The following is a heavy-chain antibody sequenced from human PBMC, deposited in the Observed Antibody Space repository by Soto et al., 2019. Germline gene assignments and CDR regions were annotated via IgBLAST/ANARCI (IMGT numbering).Heavy chain of an antibody. CDR1: GFIFSNYV. CDR3: AREVLWSRYFDY. CDR2: MSYDGTTK. Sequence: VQLVESGGGVVQPGRSLRLSCTASGFIFSNYVMYWVRQGPGKGLEWVAFMSYDGTTKSYADSVKGRFTISRDNSQNTLYLQMNSLRPEDTGVYYCAREVLWSRYFDYWGQGSLVTVSS. V-gene: IGHV3-30-3*01. J-gene: IGHJ4*02. D-gene: IGHD3-10*01.